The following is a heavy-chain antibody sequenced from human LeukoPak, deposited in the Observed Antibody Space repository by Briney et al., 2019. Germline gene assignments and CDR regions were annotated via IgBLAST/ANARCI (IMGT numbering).Heavy chain of an antibody. Sequence: KPGGSLRLSCAASGFTFSSYSMNWVRQAPGKGLEWVSSISSGSSYIYYADSVKGRFTISRDNAKNSLYLQMNSLRAEDTAVYYCARAGYCSGGSCYHDFDYWGQGTLVTVSS. CDR2: ISSGSSYI. CDR3: ARAGYCSGGSCYHDFDY. CDR1: GFTFSSYS. V-gene: IGHV3-21*01. J-gene: IGHJ4*02. D-gene: IGHD2-15*01.